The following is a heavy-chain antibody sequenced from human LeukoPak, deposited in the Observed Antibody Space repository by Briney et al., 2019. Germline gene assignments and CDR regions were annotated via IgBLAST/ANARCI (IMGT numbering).Heavy chain of an antibody. CDR1: GFTFSNYE. D-gene: IGHD5-24*01. V-gene: IGHV3-48*03. CDR2: ISSSGTTI. CDR3: ASGRRNLDY. J-gene: IGHJ4*02. Sequence: GGSLRLSCAASGFTFSNYEMNWVRQAPGKGLEWVSYISSSGTTIYYADSVKGRFTISRDNAKNSLFLQMTSLGADDTAVYYCASGRRNLDYWGQGTLVTVSS.